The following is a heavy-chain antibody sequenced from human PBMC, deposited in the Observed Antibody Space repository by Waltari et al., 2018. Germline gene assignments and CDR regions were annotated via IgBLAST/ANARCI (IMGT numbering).Heavy chain of an antibody. CDR2: VNHAGST. J-gene: IGHJ4*02. V-gene: IGHV4-34*01. Sequence: QVELQPWGAGVVKPSETLSLTCAVYGGTFTNYYWSWIRQPPDKGLEWIGEVNHAGSTYYNPSLRSRVTISLDTSKSQFSLKLSSVTATDTAVYYCARTLSTRIFDSWGQGALVTVSS. CDR1: GGTFTNYY. CDR3: ARTLSTRIFDS. D-gene: IGHD2-2*01.